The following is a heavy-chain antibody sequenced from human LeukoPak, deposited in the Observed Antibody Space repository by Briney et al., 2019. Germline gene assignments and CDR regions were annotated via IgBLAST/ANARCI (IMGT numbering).Heavy chain of an antibody. CDR3: ARFWDSSSSNHYYYMDV. CDR1: GGSISSGGYY. CDR2: IYYSGST. J-gene: IGHJ6*03. D-gene: IGHD6-6*01. Sequence: SQTLSLTCTVSGGSISSGGYYWSWIRQHPGKGLEWIGYIYYSGSTYYNPSLKSRVTISVDTSKNQFSLKLSSVTAADTAVYYCARFWDSSSSNHYYYMDVWGKGTTVTVSS. V-gene: IGHV4-31*03.